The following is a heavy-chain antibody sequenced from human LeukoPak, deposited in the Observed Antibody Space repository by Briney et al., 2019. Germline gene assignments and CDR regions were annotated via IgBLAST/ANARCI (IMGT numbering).Heavy chain of an antibody. Sequence: GVSLRLSCAASGFTFSSYSMNWVRQAPGKGLEWVSSISSSSSYIYYADSVKGRFTISRDNAKNSLYLQMNSLRAEDTAVYYCARDPRGYSHGSHFDYWGQGTLVTVSS. J-gene: IGHJ4*02. D-gene: IGHD5-18*01. CDR2: ISSSSSYI. CDR3: ARDPRGYSHGSHFDY. CDR1: GFTFSSYS. V-gene: IGHV3-21*01.